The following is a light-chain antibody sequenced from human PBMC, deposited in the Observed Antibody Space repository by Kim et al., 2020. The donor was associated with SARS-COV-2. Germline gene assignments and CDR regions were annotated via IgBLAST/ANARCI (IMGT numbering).Light chain of an antibody. CDR1: QSVSSSY. V-gene: IGKV3-20*01. J-gene: IGKJ4*01. CDR3: QQYGSSPLT. Sequence: EIVLTQSPGTLSLSPGERATLSCRASQSVSSSYLAWYQQKPGQAPRLLIYGASSRATGIPDRFSGQWSGTDFTLTISRLEPEDFAVYYCQQYGSSPLTFGGGTKVDIK. CDR2: GAS.